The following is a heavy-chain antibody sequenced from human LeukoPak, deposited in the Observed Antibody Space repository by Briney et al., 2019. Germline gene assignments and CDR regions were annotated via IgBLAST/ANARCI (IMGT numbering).Heavy chain of an antibody. CDR2: INTDGSVT. D-gene: IGHD1-26*01. CDR1: GITVSTLW. V-gene: IGHV3-74*01. J-gene: IGHJ4*02. CDR3: VTDRYSDSAFGD. Sequence: GRSLRLSCAASGITVSTLWMHWVRQAPGEGLVWVSRINTDGSVTNYADSVEGRFTISRDNAKNMLYLQMNDLRAEDTAVYYCVTDRYSDSAFGDWGQGTLVTVSS.